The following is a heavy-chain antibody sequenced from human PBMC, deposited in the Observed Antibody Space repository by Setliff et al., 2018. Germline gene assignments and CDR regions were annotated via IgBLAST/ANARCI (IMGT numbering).Heavy chain of an antibody. D-gene: IGHD3-9*01. J-gene: IGHJ4*02. CDR1: GGSITSGSFY. Sequence: PSETLSLTCTVSGGSITSGSFYWSWIRQPAGKRLEWIGRIHARGSPSYNPSLESRVTMSLDPSANQFSLKLSSVTAADTARYYCAKERYFDWFFEEWGQGTLVTVSS. CDR3: AKERYFDWFFEE. V-gene: IGHV4-61*02. CDR2: IHARGSP.